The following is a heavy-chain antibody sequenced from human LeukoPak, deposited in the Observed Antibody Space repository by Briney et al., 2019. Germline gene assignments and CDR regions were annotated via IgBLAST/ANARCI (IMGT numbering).Heavy chain of an antibody. CDR3: AKDSGTYYYDSSGYRQPTYYYYGMDV. CDR2: ISYDGSNK. D-gene: IGHD3-22*01. CDR1: GFTFSSYG. V-gene: IGHV3-30*18. Sequence: GGSLRLSCAASGFTFSSYGMHWVRQAPGKGLEWVAVISYDGSNKYYADSVKGRFTISRDNSKNTLYLQMNSLRAEDTAVYNCAKDSGTYYYDSSGYRQPTYYYYGMDVWGQGTTVTVSS. J-gene: IGHJ6*02.